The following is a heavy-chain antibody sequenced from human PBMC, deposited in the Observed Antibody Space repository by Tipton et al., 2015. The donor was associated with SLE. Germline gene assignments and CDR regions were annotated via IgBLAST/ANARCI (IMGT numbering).Heavy chain of an antibody. CDR1: GGSISSGSYY. CDR2: IYTSGST. D-gene: IGHD6-13*01. V-gene: IGHV4-61*02. Sequence: TLSLTCTVSGGSISSGSYYWSWIRQPAGKGLEWVGRIYTSGSTNYNPSLKSRVTISVDTSKNQFSLKLSSVTAADTAVYYCARGYKGSAGTFDYWGQGTLVTVSS. CDR3: ARGYKGSAGTFDY. J-gene: IGHJ4*02.